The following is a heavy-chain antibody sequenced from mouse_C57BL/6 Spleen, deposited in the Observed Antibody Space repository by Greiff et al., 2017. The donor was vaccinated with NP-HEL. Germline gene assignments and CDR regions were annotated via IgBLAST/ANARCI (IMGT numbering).Heavy chain of an antibody. CDR3: ARDGTYYSNPYYAMDY. CDR2: ISDGGSYT. Sequence: EVKVEESGGGLVKPGGSLKLSCAASGFTFSSYAMSWVRQTPEKRLEWVATISDGGSYTYYPDNVKGRFTISRDNAKNNLYLQMSHLKSEDTAMYYCARDGTYYSNPYYAMDYWGQGTSVTVSS. J-gene: IGHJ4*01. V-gene: IGHV5-4*01. CDR1: GFTFSSYA. D-gene: IGHD2-5*01.